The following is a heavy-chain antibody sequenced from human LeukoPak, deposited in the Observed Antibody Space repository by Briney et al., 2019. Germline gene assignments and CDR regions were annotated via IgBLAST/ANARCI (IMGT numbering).Heavy chain of an antibody. J-gene: IGHJ4*02. Sequence: SETLSLTCAVYGGSFSNYYWSWIRQPPGKGLEWIGEIDHSGSTNYNPSLKSRLTISVDTSKNQFSLKLSSVTAADTAVYYCASEGAFFDYWGQGTLVTVSS. D-gene: IGHD3-16*01. CDR1: GGSFSNYY. CDR3: ASEGAFFDY. CDR2: IDHSGST. V-gene: IGHV4-34*01.